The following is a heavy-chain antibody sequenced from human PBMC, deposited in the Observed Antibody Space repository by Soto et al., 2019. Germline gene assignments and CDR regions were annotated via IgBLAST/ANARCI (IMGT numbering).Heavy chain of an antibody. CDR3: ANVNSDDFWSGYYFFDY. J-gene: IGHJ4*02. V-gene: IGHV3-23*01. Sequence: GGSLRLSCAASGFTFSSYAMSWVRQAPGKGLEWVSAISGSGGSTYYADSVKGRFTIDRDNSKNTLYLQMNSLRAEDTAVYYCANVNSDDFWSGYYFFDYSGQGTLVTVSS. CDR1: GFTFSSYA. CDR2: ISGSGGST. D-gene: IGHD3-3*01.